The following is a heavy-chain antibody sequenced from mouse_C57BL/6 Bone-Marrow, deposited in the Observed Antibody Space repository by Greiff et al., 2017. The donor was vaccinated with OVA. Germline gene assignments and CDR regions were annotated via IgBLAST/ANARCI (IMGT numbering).Heavy chain of an antibody. Sequence: QVQLQQSGPGLVQPSQSLSITCTVSGFSLTSYGVHWVRQSPGKGLEWLGVIWSGGSTDYNAAFISRLSISKDNSKSQVFFKMNSLQADDTAIYYCARNFYYGSFYYYAMDYWGQGTSVTVSS. CDR1: GFSLTSYG. V-gene: IGHV2-2*01. D-gene: IGHD1-1*01. CDR3: ARNFYYGSFYYYAMDY. CDR2: IWSGGST. J-gene: IGHJ4*01.